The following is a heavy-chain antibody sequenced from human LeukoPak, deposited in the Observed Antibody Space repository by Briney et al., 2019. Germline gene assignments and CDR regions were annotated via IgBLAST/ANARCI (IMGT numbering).Heavy chain of an antibody. V-gene: IGHV4-59*08. CDR1: GGSISSYY. CDR2: IYYSGST. CDR3: ARHSPMVRGVMGWFDP. J-gene: IGHJ5*02. D-gene: IGHD3-10*01. Sequence: ASETLSLTCTVSGGSISSYYWSWIRQPPGKGLEWVGYIYYSGSTNYNPSLKSRVTISVDTSKNQFSLKLSSETAADTAVYYCARHSPMVRGVMGWFDPWGQGTLVTVSS.